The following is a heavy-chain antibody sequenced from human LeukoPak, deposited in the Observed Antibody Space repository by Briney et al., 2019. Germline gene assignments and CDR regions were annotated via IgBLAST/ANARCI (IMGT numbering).Heavy chain of an antibody. D-gene: IGHD3-22*01. J-gene: IGHJ3*02. CDR2: INHSGST. CDR3: ARVMYYYDSSGSDAFDI. V-gene: IGHV4-34*01. CDR1: GGSFSGYY. Sequence: PSETLSLTCSVYGGSFSGYYWRWLRQPPGKGLEWIGEINHSGSTNYNPSLNSRVAILVVASTNQYSLKLSSVTAADTAVDYCARVMYYYDSSGSDAFDIWGQGTMVTVSS.